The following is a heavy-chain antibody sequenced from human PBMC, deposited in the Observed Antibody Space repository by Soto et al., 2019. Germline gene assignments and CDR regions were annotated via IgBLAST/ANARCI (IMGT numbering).Heavy chain of an antibody. J-gene: IGHJ5*02. Sequence: QLQLQESGPGLVKPSETLSLTCTVSGGSISSSSYYWGWIRQPPGKGLEWIGSIYYSGSTYYNPSLKSRVTISVDTSKNQFSLKLSSVTAADTAVYYCVRHQIHSSSYVDPWGQGTLVTVSS. CDR3: VRHQIHSSSYVDP. CDR2: IYYSGST. CDR1: GGSISSSSYY. D-gene: IGHD6-13*01. V-gene: IGHV4-39*01.